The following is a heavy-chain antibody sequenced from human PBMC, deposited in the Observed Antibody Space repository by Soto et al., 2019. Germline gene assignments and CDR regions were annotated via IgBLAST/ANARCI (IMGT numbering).Heavy chain of an antibody. CDR2: IKGDGTIT. Sequence: EVQLVESGGGLVQPGGSLRLSCAASGFTFSRDWMHWVRQSPGKGLVWVSRIKGDGTITNYADSVKGRFTTSRDNAKNSVYLQLHSLTTEDTAVYYCARGGLGNYYNDYWGQGTLVTVSS. CDR3: ARGGLGNYYNDY. J-gene: IGHJ4*02. V-gene: IGHV3-74*01. CDR1: GFTFSRDW. D-gene: IGHD3-10*01.